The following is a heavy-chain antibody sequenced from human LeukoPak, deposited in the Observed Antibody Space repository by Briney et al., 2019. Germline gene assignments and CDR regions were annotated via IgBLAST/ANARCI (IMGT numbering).Heavy chain of an antibody. J-gene: IGHJ4*02. CDR2: INNEGSSI. Sequence: PGGSLRLSCAASGFTFSSYWMHWVRQAPGKGLMWVSRINNEGSSISYADSVKGRFTISRDNAKNTLYLQMSSLRAEDTAVYYCARERGTSFEYGGQGTLVTVPS. D-gene: IGHD5-12*01. CDR3: ARERGTSFEY. V-gene: IGHV3-74*01. CDR1: GFTFSSYW.